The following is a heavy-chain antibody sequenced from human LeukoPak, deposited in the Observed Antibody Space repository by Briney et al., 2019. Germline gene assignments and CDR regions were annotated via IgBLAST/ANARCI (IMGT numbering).Heavy chain of an antibody. CDR3: ARGQGYSSSYYFDY. CDR2: IKPSGGST. D-gene: IGHD6-6*01. J-gene: IGHJ4*02. Sequence: ASVKVSCKASGYIFTSYYMHWVRHSPGQGLKWMRIIKPSGGSTSYEQKFQGRVIMTRDMSTSTVYMELSSLRSEDTAVYYCARGQGYSSSYYFDYWGQGTLVTVSS. CDR1: GYIFTSYY. V-gene: IGHV1-46*01.